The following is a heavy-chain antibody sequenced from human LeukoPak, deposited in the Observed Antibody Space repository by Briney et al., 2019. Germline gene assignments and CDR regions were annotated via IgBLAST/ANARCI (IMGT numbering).Heavy chain of an antibody. D-gene: IGHD3-9*01. Sequence: GGSLRLSCAVSGFTFSSYWMNWVRQAPGKGLEWVSYISSSGSSIHYADSVKGRFTISRDNAKKSLYLQMNSLRAEDTAVYYCARSHHYDILTGYYWGAVDYWGQGTLVTVSS. CDR2: ISSSGSSI. J-gene: IGHJ4*02. V-gene: IGHV3-48*04. CDR1: GFTFSSYW. CDR3: ARSHHYDILTGYYWGAVDY.